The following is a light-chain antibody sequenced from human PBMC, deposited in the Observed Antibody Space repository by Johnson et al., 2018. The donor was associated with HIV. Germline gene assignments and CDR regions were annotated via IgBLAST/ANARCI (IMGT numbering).Light chain of an antibody. Sequence: QSVLTQPPSASETPGQRVTISCSGSTSNIGSNTVSWYQQLPGTAPKLLIYRNHQRPSGVPDRISGSKSGTSASLAISGLQAEDEVDYYCAAWDVSLNGSYVCGTGTKVTVL. CDR3: AAWDVSLNGSYV. J-gene: IGLJ1*01. CDR1: TSNIGSNT. V-gene: IGLV1-44*01. CDR2: RNH.